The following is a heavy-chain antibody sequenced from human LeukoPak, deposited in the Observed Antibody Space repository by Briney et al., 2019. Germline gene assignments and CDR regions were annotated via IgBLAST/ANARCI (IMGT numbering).Heavy chain of an antibody. V-gene: IGHV4-34*01. Sequence: SETLSLTCAVYGWSFSGYYWSWIRQPPGKGLEWIGEINHSGSTYYNPSLKSRVTISVDTSKNQFSLKLSSVTAADTAVYYCARGAPYYYGSGSTFDYWGQGTLVTVSS. J-gene: IGHJ4*02. D-gene: IGHD3-10*01. CDR1: GWSFSGYY. CDR2: INHSGST. CDR3: ARGAPYYYGSGSTFDY.